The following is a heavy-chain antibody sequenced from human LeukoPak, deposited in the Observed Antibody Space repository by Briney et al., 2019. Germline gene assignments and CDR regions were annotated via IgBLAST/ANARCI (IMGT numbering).Heavy chain of an antibody. J-gene: IGHJ4*02. CDR1: GYSISSGYC. Sequence: KPSETLSLTCTVSGYSISSGYCWGWIRQPPGKGLKWIGSIYHSGSTYYNPSLKSRVTISVDTSKNQFSLKLSSVTAADTAVYYCATTEWLLFLFDYWGQGTLVTVSS. CDR2: IYHSGST. D-gene: IGHD3-3*01. CDR3: ATTEWLLFLFDY. V-gene: IGHV4-38-2*02.